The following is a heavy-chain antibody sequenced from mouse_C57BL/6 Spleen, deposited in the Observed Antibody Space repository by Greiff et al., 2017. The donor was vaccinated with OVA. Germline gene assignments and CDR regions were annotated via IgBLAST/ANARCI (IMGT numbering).Heavy chain of an antibody. Sequence: QVQLQQSGAELVRPGASVTLSCKASGYTFTDYEMHWVKQTPVHGLEWIGAIDPETGGTAYNQKFKGKAILTADKSSSTAYMELRSLTSEDSAVYYCTRSLSYGKVLYYFDDWGQGTTLTVSS. CDR1: GYTFTDYE. J-gene: IGHJ2*01. CDR2: IDPETGGT. CDR3: TRSLSYGKVLYYFDD. V-gene: IGHV1-15*01. D-gene: IGHD2-1*01.